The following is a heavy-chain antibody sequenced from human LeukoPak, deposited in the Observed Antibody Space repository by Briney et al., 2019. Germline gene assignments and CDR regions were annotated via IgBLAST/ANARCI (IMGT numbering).Heavy chain of an antibody. CDR1: SDSISSHY. V-gene: IGHV4-4*07. J-gene: IGHJ1*01. D-gene: IGHD3-22*01. CDR3: ATPRITMILVVPEYFQH. CDR2: IYTNGRT. Sequence: PSETLSLTCTVSSDSISSHYWGWIRQPAGKGLEWIGRIYTNGRTNYNPSLRSRLTMSVDTSKNLFSLKLTSVTAADTAVYYCATPRITMILVVPEYFQHWGQGALVTVSP.